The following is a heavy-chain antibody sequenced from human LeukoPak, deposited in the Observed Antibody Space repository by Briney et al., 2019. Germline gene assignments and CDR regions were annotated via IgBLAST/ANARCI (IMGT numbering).Heavy chain of an antibody. CDR3: AKESPQFDY. V-gene: IGHV3-23*01. J-gene: IGHJ4*02. Sequence: GGSLRLSCAASGFTFSSYAMSWVRQAPEKGLEWVSTISGTGGTTYYADSVKGRFTISRDNSKNTLYLQMNSLRVEDTAVYYCAKESPQFDYWGQGTLVTVSS. CDR2: ISGTGGTT. CDR1: GFTFSSYA.